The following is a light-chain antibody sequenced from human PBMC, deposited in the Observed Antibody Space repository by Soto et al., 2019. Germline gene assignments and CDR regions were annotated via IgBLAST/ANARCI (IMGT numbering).Light chain of an antibody. V-gene: IGKV3D-15*01. Sequence: EILWTQAPAAMSSFPGERVTLSCRSSQYINTRLAWYQHRPGQAPRLLIYQTSIRAAGIPARFSGGGSGTEFTLTITSLQSEDFAVYWCQQYNNWPLTFRQGIRLEIK. CDR3: QQYNNWPLT. CDR2: QTS. J-gene: IGKJ5*01. CDR1: QYINTR.